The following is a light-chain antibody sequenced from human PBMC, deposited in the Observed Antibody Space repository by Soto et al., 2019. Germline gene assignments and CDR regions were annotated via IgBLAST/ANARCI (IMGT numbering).Light chain of an antibody. Sequence: QSVLTQPPSASGTPGQRVTISCSGSSSNIGSNYVYWYQQLPGTAPKLLIYRNNQRPSGVPDRFSGSKSGTSASLAISGLRSEDEADYYCAAWEDSLSAVVFGGGTKLTVI. CDR2: RNN. V-gene: IGLV1-47*01. J-gene: IGLJ2*01. CDR3: AAWEDSLSAVV. CDR1: SSNIGSNY.